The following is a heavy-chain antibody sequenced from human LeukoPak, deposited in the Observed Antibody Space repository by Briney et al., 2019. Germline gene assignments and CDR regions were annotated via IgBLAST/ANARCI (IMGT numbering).Heavy chain of an antibody. CDR2: INPNSGGT. CDR1: GYTFTGYY. D-gene: IGHD3-10*01. J-gene: IGHJ4*02. V-gene: IGHV1-2*06. CDR3: ARSRRSGSYGIGY. Sequence: ASVKVSCKASGYTFTGYYIHWVRQAPDQGLEWMGRINPNSGGTNYAQKFQGRVTMTRDTSINTAYVDLTKLRSDDTAVYYCARSRRSGSYGIGYWGQGTLVTVSS.